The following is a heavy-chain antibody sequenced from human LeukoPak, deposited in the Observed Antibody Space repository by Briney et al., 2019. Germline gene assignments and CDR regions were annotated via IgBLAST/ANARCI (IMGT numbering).Heavy chain of an antibody. Sequence: PSETLSLTCTVSGGSISSHYWSWIRQPPGEGLEWIGYIYYSGSTNYNPSLKSRVTISVDTSKNQFSLKLSSVTAADTAVYYCARVPNYDFWSGYSYYYYYYYMDVWGKGTTVTVSS. CDR1: GGSISSHY. CDR2: IYYSGST. V-gene: IGHV4-59*11. CDR3: ARVPNYDFWSGYSYYYYYYYMDV. D-gene: IGHD3-3*01. J-gene: IGHJ6*03.